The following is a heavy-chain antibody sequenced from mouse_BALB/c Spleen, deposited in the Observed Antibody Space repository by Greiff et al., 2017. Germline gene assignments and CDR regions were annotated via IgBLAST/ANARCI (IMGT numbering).Heavy chain of an antibody. CDR1: GYSITSGYY. D-gene: IGHD1-1*01. V-gene: IGHV3-6*02. Sequence: EVKLMESGPGLVKPSQSLSLTCSVTGYSITSGYYWNWIRQFPGNKLEWMGYISYDGSNNYNPSLKNRISITRDTSKNQFFLKLNSVTTEDTATYYCAKDPFLRWFAYWGQGTLVTVSA. J-gene: IGHJ3*01. CDR3: AKDPFLRWFAY. CDR2: ISYDGSN.